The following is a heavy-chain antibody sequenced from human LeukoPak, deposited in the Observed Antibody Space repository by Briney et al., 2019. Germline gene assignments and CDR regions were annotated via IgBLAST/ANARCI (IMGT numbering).Heavy chain of an antibody. J-gene: IGHJ5*02. CDR3: ARSNIAVRRGDNWFDP. D-gene: IGHD6-6*01. V-gene: IGHV4-59*12. CDR1: GNSISSYY. Sequence: SETLSLTCTVSGNSISSYYWNWIRQPPGKGLEWIGYISYPGSTNYNPSLKSRVTISVDKSKNQFSLKLSSVTAADTAVYYCARSNIAVRRGDNWFDPWGQGTLVTVSS. CDR2: ISYPGST.